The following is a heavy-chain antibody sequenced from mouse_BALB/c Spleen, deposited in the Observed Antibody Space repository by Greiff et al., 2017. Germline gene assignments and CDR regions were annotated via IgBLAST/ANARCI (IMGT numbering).Heavy chain of an antibody. CDR1: GYTFTSYW. V-gene: IGHV1-87*01. J-gene: IGHJ4*01. CDR3: ARRAGAMDY. D-gene: IGHD3-3*01. Sequence: SGAELARPGASVKLSCKASGYTFTSYWMQWVKQRPGQGLEWIGAIYPGDGDTRYTQKFKGKATLTADKSSSTAYMQLSSLASEDSAVYYCARRAGAMDYWGQGTSVTVSS. CDR2: IYPGDGDT.